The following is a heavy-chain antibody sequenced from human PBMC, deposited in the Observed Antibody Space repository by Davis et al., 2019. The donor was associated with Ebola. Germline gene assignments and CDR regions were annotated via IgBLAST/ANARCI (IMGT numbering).Heavy chain of an antibody. J-gene: IGHJ4*02. D-gene: IGHD3-3*01. Sequence: PGGSLRLSCAASGFTVSSNYMSWVRQAPGKGLEWVSVIYSGGSTYYADSVKGRFTISRHNSKNTLYLQMNSLRAEDTAVYYCARSITIFGVASMYFDYWGQGTLVTVSS. CDR3: ARSITIFGVASMYFDY. CDR2: IYSGGST. V-gene: IGHV3-53*04. CDR1: GFTVSSNY.